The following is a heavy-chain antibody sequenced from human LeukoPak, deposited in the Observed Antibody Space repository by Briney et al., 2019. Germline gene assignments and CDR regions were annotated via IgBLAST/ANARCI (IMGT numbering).Heavy chain of an antibody. J-gene: IGHJ5*02. CDR1: GFSFSDSW. V-gene: IGHV3-7*05. CDR2: IEQYGSEK. Sequence: GSLRLSCAASGFSFSDSWMTWVRQAPGKGLEWVANIEQYGSEKNYVDSVKGRFTISRDNAKNSLYLQMNILRAEDTAVYYCARGHGWFDPWGQGNLVTVSS. CDR3: ARGHGWFDP.